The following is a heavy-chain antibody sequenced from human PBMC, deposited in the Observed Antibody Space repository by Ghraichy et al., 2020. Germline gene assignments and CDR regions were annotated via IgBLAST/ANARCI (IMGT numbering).Heavy chain of an antibody. CDR3: ARRHQLLYRGPHNWFDP. Sequence: SETLSLTCTVSGGSISAYFWSWIRQPPGKGLEWIGYISYSGSTNYNASLKSRVTMSLDTSKSHFSLKLNSVTAADTAVYYCARRHQLLYRGPHNWFDPWGQGILVTVSS. D-gene: IGHD2-2*02. J-gene: IGHJ5*02. CDR1: GGSISAYF. CDR2: ISYSGST. V-gene: IGHV4-59*01.